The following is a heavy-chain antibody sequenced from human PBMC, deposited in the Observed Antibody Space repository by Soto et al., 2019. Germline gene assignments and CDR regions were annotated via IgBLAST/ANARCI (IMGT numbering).Heavy chain of an antibody. V-gene: IGHV1-69*13. CDR2: IIPIFGTA. CDR3: ARDWVSSGAFDI. Sequence: SVKVSCKASGGTFSSYAISWVRQAPGQGLEWMGGIIPIFGTANYAQKFQGRVTITADESTSTAYMELSSLRSEDTAVYYCARDWVSSGAFDIWGQGTMVTVSS. J-gene: IGHJ3*02. CDR1: GGTFSSYA. D-gene: IGHD6-13*01.